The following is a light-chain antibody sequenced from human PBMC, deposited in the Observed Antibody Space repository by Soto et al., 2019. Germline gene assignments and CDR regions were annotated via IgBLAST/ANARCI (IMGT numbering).Light chain of an antibody. V-gene: IGLV2-11*01. CDR1: SSDVGGFYF. Sequence: QSVLTQPRSVSGSPGQSVAISCTATSSDVGGFYFVSWYQQHPGKAPKLVIYDVSKRPSGVPDRFSGSRSGDTASLTISGLQAEDEADYYCCLYTASYSVFGGGTKLTVL. CDR2: DVS. CDR3: CLYTASYSV. J-gene: IGLJ3*02.